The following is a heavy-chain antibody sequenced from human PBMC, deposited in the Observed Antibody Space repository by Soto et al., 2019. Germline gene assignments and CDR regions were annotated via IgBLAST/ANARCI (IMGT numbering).Heavy chain of an antibody. CDR1: VGAISSSNW. V-gene: IGHV4-4*02. Sequence: QVQLQESGPGLVKPSGTLSLTCAGSVGAISSSNWWSWVRQPPGKGLEWIGAIYHCGSTNYNPSLNSRVTISVDQSKNQFSLKLSSVTAADTAVYYCARVVGGYYYGMDVWGKGTTVTVSS. CDR3: ARVVGGYYYGMDV. J-gene: IGHJ6*04. D-gene: IGHD2-2*01. CDR2: IYHCGST.